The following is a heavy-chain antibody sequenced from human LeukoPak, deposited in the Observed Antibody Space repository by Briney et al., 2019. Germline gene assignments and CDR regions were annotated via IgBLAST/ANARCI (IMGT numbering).Heavy chain of an antibody. D-gene: IGHD3-10*01. Sequence: SETLSLTCTVSGGSISRFYWSWIRQPPGKGLQWIGYIYNSGSTKYNPSLTSRVTISLDTSKNQFSLKLSSVTAADAAVYYCARESGTGWFDPWGQGTLVTVSS. CDR3: ARESGTGWFDP. CDR1: GGSISRFY. J-gene: IGHJ5*02. CDR2: IYNSGST. V-gene: IGHV4-59*01.